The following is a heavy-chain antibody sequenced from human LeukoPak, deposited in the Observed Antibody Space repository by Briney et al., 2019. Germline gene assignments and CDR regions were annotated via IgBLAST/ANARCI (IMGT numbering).Heavy chain of an antibody. CDR3: ARDLIVPDAMTGSGSYSTDY. CDR2: IYYSGST. J-gene: IGHJ4*02. Sequence: SETLSLTCTVSDGSISSYYWSWIRQPPGKGLEWIGYIYYSGSTNYNPSLKSRVTMSVDTSKNQFSLKLSSVTAADTAVYYCARDLIVPDAMTGSGSYSTDYWGQGTLATVSS. V-gene: IGHV4-59*12. CDR1: DGSISSYY. D-gene: IGHD3-10*01.